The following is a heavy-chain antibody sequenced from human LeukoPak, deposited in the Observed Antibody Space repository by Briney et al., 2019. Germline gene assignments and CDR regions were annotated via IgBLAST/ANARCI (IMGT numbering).Heavy chain of an antibody. Sequence: SATLSLTWTVSGYSVSSGYYWGSIRQPRGKGLELIGSIYHSGSTYYNPSLKGRLTISVDTSKNYFSLKLISVTPAHTAVYYCARDRAMAQWGQGTLVTVSS. CDR1: GYSVSSGYY. V-gene: IGHV4-38-2*02. J-gene: IGHJ4*02. CDR3: ARDRAMAQ. D-gene: IGHD5-18*01. CDR2: IYHSGST.